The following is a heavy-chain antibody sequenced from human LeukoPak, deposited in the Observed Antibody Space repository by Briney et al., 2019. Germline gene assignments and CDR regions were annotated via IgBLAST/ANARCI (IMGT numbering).Heavy chain of an antibody. CDR1: GFTFSSYA. CDR2: ISGSNDNT. Sequence: GGSLRLSCAASGFTFSSYAMSWVRQAPGKGLEWVSSISGSNDNTYYADSVKDRFTISRDGSKNTLYLQMNSLRAEDTAVYYCAKDLGRYRNNYFDYWGQGTLVTVSS. J-gene: IGHJ4*02. CDR3: AKDLGRYRNNYFDY. D-gene: IGHD1-26*01. V-gene: IGHV3-23*01.